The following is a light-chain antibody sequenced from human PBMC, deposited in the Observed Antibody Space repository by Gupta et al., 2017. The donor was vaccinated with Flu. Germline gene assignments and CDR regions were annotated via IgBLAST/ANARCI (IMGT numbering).Light chain of an antibody. Sequence: QSALTQPPSASGSPGQSVTISCTGSSSDVGGYNMVSWYQQHPGKAPKLIIYEVTKRPSGVPERFSGSKAGTTASVTITGLQAEDEADYYCPSKKGSSNFYVFGTGTKVTVL. J-gene: IGLJ1*01. CDR3: PSKKGSSNFYV. V-gene: IGLV2-8*01. CDR1: SSDVGGYNM. CDR2: EVT.